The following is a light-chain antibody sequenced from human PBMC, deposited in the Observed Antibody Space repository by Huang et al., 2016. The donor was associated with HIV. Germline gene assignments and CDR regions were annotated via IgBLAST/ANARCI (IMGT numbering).Light chain of an antibody. CDR3: MQGRSLPRT. Sequence: DVVMTQTPLSLSVTPGQPASISCRSSQSLLYSDGKTYLDWYLKKPGQSPQLRMYEVSSRFSGVPERFSGSGSGTDFTLKISRVEAEDVGFYYCMQGRSLPRTFGQGTKVEIK. CDR2: EVS. CDR1: QSLLYSDGKTY. V-gene: IGKV2-29*02. J-gene: IGKJ1*01.